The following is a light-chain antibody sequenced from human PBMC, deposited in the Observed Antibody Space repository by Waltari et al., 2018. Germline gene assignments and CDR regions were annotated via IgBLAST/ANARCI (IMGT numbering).Light chain of an antibody. J-gene: IGKJ1*01. CDR2: AAS. CDR3: QQSYSTSVT. V-gene: IGKV1-39*01. Sequence: DIQMTQSPSSLSASVGDRVTITCRASQSISSYLNWYQQKPGKAPKLLIYAASSLQGGVPSRFSGSGSGTDFTLTISSLQPEDFATYYCQQSYSTSVTFGQGTKVEIK. CDR1: QSISSY.